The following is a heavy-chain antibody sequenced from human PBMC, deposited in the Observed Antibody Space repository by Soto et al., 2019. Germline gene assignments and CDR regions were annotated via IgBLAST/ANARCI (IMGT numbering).Heavy chain of an antibody. D-gene: IGHD6-25*01. CDR2: ISGYNGNT. CDR3: AREGAAPYYYCGMDV. Sequence: QVQLVQSRGEVKKPGASVKVSCKTSGYSFTTYGISWVRQAPGQGLEWMGWISGYNGNTNYAQKLQGRVTMTTDTSASTAYMELRSLRSDDTAVYYCAREGAAPYYYCGMDVWGQGSTVTVSS. CDR1: GYSFTTYG. J-gene: IGHJ6*02. V-gene: IGHV1-18*01.